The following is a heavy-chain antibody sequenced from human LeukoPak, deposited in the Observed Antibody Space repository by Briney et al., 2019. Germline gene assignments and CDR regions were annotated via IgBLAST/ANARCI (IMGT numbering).Heavy chain of an antibody. CDR2: ISSSGSSI. CDR1: GFTFNIYS. V-gene: IGHV3-48*01. Sequence: GGSLRLSCAASGFTFNIYSMNWVRQAPGKGLEWVSYISSSGSSIYYADSVKGRFTISRDNAKNSLYLQMNSLRAEDTAVYYCIVLAVAGTFGFDYWGQGTLVTVSS. CDR3: IVLAVAGTFGFDY. J-gene: IGHJ4*02. D-gene: IGHD6-19*01.